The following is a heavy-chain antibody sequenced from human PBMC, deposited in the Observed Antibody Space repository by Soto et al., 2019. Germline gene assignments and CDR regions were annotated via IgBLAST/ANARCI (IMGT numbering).Heavy chain of an antibody. CDR1: GGFISNYY. CDR3: ARYRREAVAGYTLDN. CDR2: IYDSGST. D-gene: IGHD6-13*01. V-gene: IGHV4-59*01. Sequence: SETLSLTCTVSGGFISNYYWTWIRQPPGKGLEWIGYIYDSGSTNYNPSLKSRVTISVDLSKNQFSLKLTSVTAADTAVYYCARYRREAVAGYTLDNWGQGILVTVSS. J-gene: IGHJ4*02.